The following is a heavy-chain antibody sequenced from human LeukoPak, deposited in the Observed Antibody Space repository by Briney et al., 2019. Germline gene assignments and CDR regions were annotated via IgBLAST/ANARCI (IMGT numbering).Heavy chain of an antibody. CDR3: ASTDSHLSAPFDY. CDR1: GYSFTSYW. V-gene: IGHV5-51*01. CDR2: IYPGDSDT. Sequence: GESLKISCKGSGYSFTSYWIGWVRQLPGKGLEWMGIIYPGDSDTRYSPSFQGQVTISADKSISTAYLQWSSLKASDTAMYYCASTDSHLSAPFDYWGQGTLVTVSS. D-gene: IGHD2/OR15-2a*01. J-gene: IGHJ4*02.